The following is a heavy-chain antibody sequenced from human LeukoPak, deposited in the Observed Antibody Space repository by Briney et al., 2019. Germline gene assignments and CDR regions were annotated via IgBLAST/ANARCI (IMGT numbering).Heavy chain of an antibody. CDR1: VYTFTNYY. Sequence: ASVTVSYRASVYTFTNYYMHWVRQAPGQGLEWMGIINPSGGSTTYAQKFQDRVTMTRDMPTSTVYMELSSLRSEDTAVYYCARNRWLDCWGQGTLVTVPS. D-gene: IGHD5-24*01. CDR3: ARNRWLDC. CDR2: INPSGGST. J-gene: IGHJ4*02. V-gene: IGHV1-46*01.